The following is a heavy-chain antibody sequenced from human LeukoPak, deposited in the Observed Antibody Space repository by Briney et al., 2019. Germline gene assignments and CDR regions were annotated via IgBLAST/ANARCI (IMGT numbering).Heavy chain of an antibody. J-gene: IGHJ4*02. Sequence: SAKVSCKASGGTFSSYAISWVRQAPGQGLEWMGRIIPILGIANYAQKFQGRVTITADKSTSTAYMELSSLRSEDTAVYYCARDRPSYYYDSSGYTHWGQGTLVTVSS. CDR3: ARDRPSYYYDSSGYTH. CDR1: GGTFSSYA. CDR2: IIPILGIA. V-gene: IGHV1-69*04. D-gene: IGHD3-22*01.